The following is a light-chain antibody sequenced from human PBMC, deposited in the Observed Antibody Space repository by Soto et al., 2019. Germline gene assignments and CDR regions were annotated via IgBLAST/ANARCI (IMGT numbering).Light chain of an antibody. V-gene: IGLV1-44*01. CDR1: SSNIGSNT. CDR3: AAWDDSLGVV. Sequence: QAVVTQPPSASGTPGQRVTISCSGSSSNIGSNTVNWYQQLPGTAPKLLIYSNNQRPSGVPDRFSGSKSGTSASLAISGLQSEDEADYYCAAWDDSLGVVFGGGTKLTVL. J-gene: IGLJ2*01. CDR2: SNN.